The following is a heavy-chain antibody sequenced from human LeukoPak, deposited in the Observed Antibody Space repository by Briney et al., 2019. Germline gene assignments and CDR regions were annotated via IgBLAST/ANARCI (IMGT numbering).Heavy chain of an antibody. J-gene: IGHJ4*02. V-gene: IGHV4-39*07. CDR2: IYYSGST. D-gene: IGHD4-17*01. Sequence: SETLSLTCTVSGGSISSSSYYWGWIRQPPGKGLEWIGSIYYSGSTYYNPSLKSRVTISVDTSKNQFSLKLSSVTAADTAVYYCARRGLRRSGMIDYWGQGTLVTVSS. CDR3: ARRGLRRSGMIDY. CDR1: GGSISSSSYY.